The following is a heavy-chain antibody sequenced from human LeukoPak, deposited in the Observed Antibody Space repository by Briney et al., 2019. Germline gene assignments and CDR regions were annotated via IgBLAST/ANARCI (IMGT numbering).Heavy chain of an antibody. CDR1: GFTFSIYP. Sequence: GSLRLSCSASGFTFSIYPMHCVRQAPGKGLEYVSSISGGGTTDSSDSVRGRFTICRDNSKNTMYLQMSSLSPEDTAVYYCVRTLPMDYWGQGTLVTVSS. CDR3: VRTLPMDY. V-gene: IGHV3-64D*06. J-gene: IGHJ4*02. CDR2: ISGGGTT.